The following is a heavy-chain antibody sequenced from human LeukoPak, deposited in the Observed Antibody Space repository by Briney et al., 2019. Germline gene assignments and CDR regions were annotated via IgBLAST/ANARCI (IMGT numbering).Heavy chain of an antibody. CDR3: ARGRLTTPNWFGP. D-gene: IGHD1/OR15-1a*01. V-gene: IGHV4-59*01. CDR2: LYNSGNT. CDR1: GDSISSYY. Sequence: SETLSLTCTVSGDSISSYYWTWIRQPPGKGLEWLGYLYNSGNTNYNPSLKSRVTMSVDTSKNQFSLRLTSVTAADTAVYYCARGRLTTPNWFGPRGQGILVTVSS. J-gene: IGHJ5*02.